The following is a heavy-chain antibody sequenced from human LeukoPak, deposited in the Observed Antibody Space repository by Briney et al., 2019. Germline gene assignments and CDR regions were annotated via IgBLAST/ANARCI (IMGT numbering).Heavy chain of an antibody. CDR1: GGSFSGYY. CDR3: ARGIGTTNFDS. V-gene: IGHV4-59*10. CDR2: IYASGST. J-gene: IGHJ4*02. D-gene: IGHD1-1*01. Sequence: SEILSLTCAVYGGSFSGYYWSWIRQPAGKGLEWIGRIYASGSTNYNPSLKSRVTISLDTSENQFSLKVNSVTAADTAVYYCARGIGTTNFDSWGQGTLVTVSS.